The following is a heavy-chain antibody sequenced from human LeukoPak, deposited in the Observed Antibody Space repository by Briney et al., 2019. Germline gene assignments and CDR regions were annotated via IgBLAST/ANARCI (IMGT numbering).Heavy chain of an antibody. CDR2: ISGSGERT. CDR3: AKGAWYNWNHYFDY. CDR1: GFTFIRYW. J-gene: IGHJ4*02. V-gene: IGHV3-23*01. D-gene: IGHD1-20*01. Sequence: GGSLRLSCAASGFTFIRYWMTWVRQAPGKGLEWVSGISGSGERTYYADSVKGRFTISRDNSKNTLYLQMDSLRAEDTAVYYCAKGAWYNWNHYFDYWGQGTLVTVSS.